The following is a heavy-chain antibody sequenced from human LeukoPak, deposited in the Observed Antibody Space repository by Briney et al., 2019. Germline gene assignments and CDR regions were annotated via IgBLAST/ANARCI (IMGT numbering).Heavy chain of an antibody. CDR2: IYTSGST. D-gene: IGHD2-2*01. CDR1: GGSISSYY. Sequence: SETLSLTCTASGGSISSYYWSWIRQPAGKGLEWIGCIYTSGSTNYNPSLKSRVTMSVDKSKNQFSLKLSSVPAADTAGYYCARDICSCTSCYYVNDAFDNWGQGTMVTVSS. V-gene: IGHV4-4*07. J-gene: IGHJ3*02. CDR3: ARDICSCTSCYYVNDAFDN.